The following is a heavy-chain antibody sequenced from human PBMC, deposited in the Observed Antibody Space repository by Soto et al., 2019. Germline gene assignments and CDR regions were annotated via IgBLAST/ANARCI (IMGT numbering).Heavy chain of an antibody. J-gene: IGHJ4*02. D-gene: IGHD3-22*01. CDR2: IKQDGSEK. Sequence: EVQLVESGGGLVQPGGSLRLSCAASGFPFSSYWMSWVRQAPGKGLEWVANIKQDGSEKNYVDSLKGRFTISRDNAKNSLYLQMNRLRAEDAAVYYCARSGWVITPRSLFDYWGQGTRVTVSS. V-gene: IGHV3-7*05. CDR1: GFPFSSYW. CDR3: ARSGWVITPRSLFDY.